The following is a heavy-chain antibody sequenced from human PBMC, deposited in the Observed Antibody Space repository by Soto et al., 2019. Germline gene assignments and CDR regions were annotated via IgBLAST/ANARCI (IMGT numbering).Heavy chain of an antibody. CDR2: IYDSGST. CDR3: ARVGGFGATTIDY. Sequence: QVQLQESGPGLVKPSQTLSLTCTVSGGSISSGDYYWSWIRQPPGKGLEWIGYIYDSGSTNYNPSLKRRVTISVDTSKNQFSLQLSSVTAADPAVYYCARVGGFGATTIDYWGQGTLVTVSS. J-gene: IGHJ4*02. CDR1: GGSISSGDYY. D-gene: IGHD3-10*01. V-gene: IGHV4-30-4*01.